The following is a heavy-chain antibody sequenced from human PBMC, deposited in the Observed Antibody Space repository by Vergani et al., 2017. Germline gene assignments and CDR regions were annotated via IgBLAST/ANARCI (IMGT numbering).Heavy chain of an antibody. J-gene: IGHJ5*02. CDR3: AKDRRLYSSSSRYNWFDP. Sequence: EVQLVESGGGLVQPGGSLRLSCAASGFTFSSYAMSWVRQAPGKGLEWVSASSGSGGSTYYADSVKGRFTLSRDNSKNTLYLQMNSLRAEDTAVYYCAKDRRLYSSSSRYNWFDPWGQGTLVTVSS. CDR2: SSGSGGST. D-gene: IGHD6-6*01. CDR1: GFTFSSYA. V-gene: IGHV3-23*04.